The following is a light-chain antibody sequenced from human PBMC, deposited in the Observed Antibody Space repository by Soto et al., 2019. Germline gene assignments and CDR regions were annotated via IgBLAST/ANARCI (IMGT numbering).Light chain of an antibody. J-gene: IGLJ2*01. V-gene: IGLV2-14*03. Sequence: QSALTQPASVSGSPGQSITISCTGTTNDIGTYNYVSWYQQHPGKAPKLMIYNVINRPSGVSNRFSGSKSGNTASLTISGLQAEDEADYYCSSYTVSRTVVFGGGTKVTVL. CDR1: TNDIGTYNY. CDR2: NVI. CDR3: SSYTVSRTVV.